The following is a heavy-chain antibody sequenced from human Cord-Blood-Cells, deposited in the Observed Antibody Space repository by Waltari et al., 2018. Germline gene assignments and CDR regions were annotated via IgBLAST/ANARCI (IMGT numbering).Heavy chain of an antibody. CDR3: ARGIVVVLAASSLDYYYMDV. J-gene: IGHJ6*03. D-gene: IGHD2-2*01. Sequence: QVQLVQSGAEVKKPGASVKVSCKASGYTFTSYDINWVRQATGQGLAWMGWMNPNSGNTGYAQKFQGRVTITRNTSISTAYMELSSLRSEDTAVYYCARGIVVVLAASSLDYYYMDVWGKGTTVTVSS. CDR2: MNPNSGNT. CDR1: GYTFTSYD. V-gene: IGHV1-8*03.